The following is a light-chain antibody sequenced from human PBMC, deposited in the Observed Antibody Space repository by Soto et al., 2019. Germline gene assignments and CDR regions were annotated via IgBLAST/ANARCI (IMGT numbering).Light chain of an antibody. Sequence: ELTQPPSVSVAPGQTARITCGVNNIGGKSVHWYQQKPGQAPVLVVYDDSDRPSGIPDRFSGSNSGDTATLTIRRVEAGDEADYYCHVWDSSSDHYVFGTGTKVTV. CDR2: DDS. J-gene: IGLJ1*01. CDR3: HVWDSSSDHYV. CDR1: NIGGKS. V-gene: IGLV3-21*02.